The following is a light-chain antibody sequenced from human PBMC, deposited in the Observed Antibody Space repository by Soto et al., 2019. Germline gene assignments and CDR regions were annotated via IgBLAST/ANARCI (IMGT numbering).Light chain of an antibody. CDR3: QQSYSTPIT. CDR1: QSISSY. Sequence: DIQMTQSPSSLSASVGDRVTLTCRASQSISSYLNWYQQKPGKPPKLLIYAASSLQGGVPSRFSGSGSGTDFTLTISSLQPEDFATYYCQQSYSTPITFGQGTRLEIK. J-gene: IGKJ5*01. CDR2: AAS. V-gene: IGKV1-39*01.